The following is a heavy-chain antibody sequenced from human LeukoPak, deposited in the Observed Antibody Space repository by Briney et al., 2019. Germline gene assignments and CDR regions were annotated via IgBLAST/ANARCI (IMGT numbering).Heavy chain of an antibody. V-gene: IGHV3-30-3*01. Sequence: GGPLRLSCAASGFTFSNYAMHWVRQAPGKGLEGVAVMSYDGSNKYYADSVKGRFTISRDNSKNTLYVQMNSLRVEDTAVYYCARDFQWLRAMDVWGQGTTVTVSS. CDR2: MSYDGSNK. CDR1: GFTFSNYA. D-gene: IGHD6-19*01. J-gene: IGHJ6*02. CDR3: ARDFQWLRAMDV.